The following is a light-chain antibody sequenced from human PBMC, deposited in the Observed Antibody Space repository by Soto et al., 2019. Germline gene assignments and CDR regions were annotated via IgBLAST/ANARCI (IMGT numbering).Light chain of an antibody. J-gene: IGLJ2*01. CDR2: EVS. Sequence: QSALSQPASLSGSPGQSITISCTGTSSDVGGYNYVSLYQQHPGKAPKLMIYEVSNRPSGVSNRFSASKSGNTASLTISGLQAEDEADYYCTSYTSSTSYVVFGGGTKLTVL. V-gene: IGLV2-14*01. CDR3: TSYTSSTSYVV. CDR1: SSDVGGYNY.